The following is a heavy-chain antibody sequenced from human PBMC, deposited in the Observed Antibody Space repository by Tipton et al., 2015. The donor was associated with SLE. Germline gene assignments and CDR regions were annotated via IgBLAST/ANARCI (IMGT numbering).Heavy chain of an antibody. Sequence: LRLSCTVSGGSISSYYWSWIRQPPGKGLEWIGYIYYSGSTNYNPSLKSRVTISVDTSKNHFSLKLSSVTAADTAVYYCARDRGIAARPSYYYYYMDVWGKGTTVTVSS. CDR3: ARDRGIAARPSYYYYYMDV. CDR2: IYYSGST. V-gene: IGHV4-59*01. D-gene: IGHD6-25*01. CDR1: GGSISSYY. J-gene: IGHJ6*03.